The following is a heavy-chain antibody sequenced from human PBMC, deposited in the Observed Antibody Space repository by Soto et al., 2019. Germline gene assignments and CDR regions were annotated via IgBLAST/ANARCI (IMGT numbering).Heavy chain of an antibody. CDR2: IIPILGIA. D-gene: IGHD3-9*01. Sequence: SVKVSCKASGGTFSSYTISWVRQAPGQGLEWMGRIIPILGIANYAQKFQGRVTITADKSTSTAYMELSSLRSEDTAVYYCARYYFDSCYDEWGQGTLVTVSS. J-gene: IGHJ4*02. CDR3: ARYYFDSCYDE. CDR1: GGTFSSYT. V-gene: IGHV1-69*02.